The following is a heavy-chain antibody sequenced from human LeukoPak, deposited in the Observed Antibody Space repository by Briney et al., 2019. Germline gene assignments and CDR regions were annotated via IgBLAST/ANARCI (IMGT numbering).Heavy chain of an antibody. Sequence: SETLPLTCTVSGGSISSPTYYWAWVRQPPGQELEWIKTIHYSGSTYDNPSLKSRFNMSVDTSKNQFFLKLSSVTAADTAVYYCARAGAIGSGWFFDYWGQGTLVNVSS. CDR1: GGSISSPTYY. CDR2: IHYSGST. J-gene: IGHJ4*02. CDR3: ARAGAIGSGWFFDY. V-gene: IGHV4-39*01. D-gene: IGHD6-19*01.